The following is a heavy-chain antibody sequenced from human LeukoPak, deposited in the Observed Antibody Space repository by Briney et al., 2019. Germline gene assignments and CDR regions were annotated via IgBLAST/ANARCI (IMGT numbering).Heavy chain of an antibody. Sequence: RASETLSLTCTVSGGSISSGGYYWSWIRQPPGKGLEWIGYIYHSGSTYYNPSLKSRVTISVDRSKNQFSLKLSSVTAADTAVYYCARDRGWNCSSTSCQGNNWFDPWGQGTLVTVSS. CDR2: IYHSGST. D-gene: IGHD2-2*01. J-gene: IGHJ5*02. V-gene: IGHV4-30-2*01. CDR3: ARDRGWNCSSTSCQGNNWFDP. CDR1: GGSISSGGYY.